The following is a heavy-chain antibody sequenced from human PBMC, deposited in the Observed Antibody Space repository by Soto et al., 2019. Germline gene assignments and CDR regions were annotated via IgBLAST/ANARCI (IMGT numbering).Heavy chain of an antibody. J-gene: IGHJ6*02. Sequence: PXVSLRLSCAASGFTFSSYAMSWVRQAPGKGLEWVSAISGSGGSAYYADSVKGRFTISRDNSKNTLYLQMNSLRAEDTAVYYCAKSSGDFWSGYPDYYYYYGMDVWGQGTTVTVSS. CDR1: GFTFSSYA. V-gene: IGHV3-23*01. CDR2: ISGSGGSA. CDR3: AKSSGDFWSGYPDYYYYYGMDV. D-gene: IGHD3-3*01.